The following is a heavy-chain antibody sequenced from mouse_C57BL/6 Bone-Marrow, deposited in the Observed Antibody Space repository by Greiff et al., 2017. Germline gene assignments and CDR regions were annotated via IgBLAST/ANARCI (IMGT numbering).Heavy chain of an antibody. CDR2: IHPNGGST. CDR3: SRGRDAYIDY. CDR1: GYTFTSYW. J-gene: IGHJ2*01. D-gene: IGHD3-3*01. Sequence: QVQLQQPGAELVKPGASVKLSCKASGYTFTSYWMHWVKQSPGQGLEWIGMIHPNGGSTNYNEKFKSKATLTVDKSSSTAYMQLSSLTSEDSAVYYCSRGRDAYIDYWGQGTTLTVSS. V-gene: IGHV1-64*01.